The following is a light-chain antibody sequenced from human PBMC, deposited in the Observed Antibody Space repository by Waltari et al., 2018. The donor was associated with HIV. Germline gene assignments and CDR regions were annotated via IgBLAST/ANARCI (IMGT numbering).Light chain of an antibody. J-gene: IGLJ1*01. Sequence: SYVLTQPPSVSVAPGQTARITCGGNNIGSKSVNWYQQKPGQAPVLVVCDDSDRPSGIPERFSDSNSGNTATLTISRVEAGDEGDYYCQVWDTSSDHPGYVFGTGTKVTVL. CDR1: NIGSKS. V-gene: IGLV3-21*02. CDR3: QVWDTSSDHPGYV. CDR2: DDS.